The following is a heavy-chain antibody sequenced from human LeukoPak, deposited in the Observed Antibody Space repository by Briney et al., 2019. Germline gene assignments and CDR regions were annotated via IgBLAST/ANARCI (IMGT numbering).Heavy chain of an antibody. CDR1: GFTFSSYA. V-gene: IGHV3-23*01. J-gene: IGHJ3*02. CDR3: AKVRGYSSSWLGAFDI. D-gene: IGHD6-13*01. Sequence: GGSLRLSCAASGFTFSSYAMSWVRQAPGKGLEWVSAISGSGGSTYYADSVKGRFTISRDNSKNTLYLQMNSLRAEDTAVYYCAKVRGYSSSWLGAFDIWGQGTMVTVSS. CDR2: ISGSGGST.